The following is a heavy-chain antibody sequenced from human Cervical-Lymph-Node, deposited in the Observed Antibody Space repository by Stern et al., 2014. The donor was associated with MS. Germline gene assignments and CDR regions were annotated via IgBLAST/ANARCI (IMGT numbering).Heavy chain of an antibody. CDR1: GDSISSGGYY. CDR3: AREFIRGYLTAFDY. CDR2: IHYSGRT. J-gene: IGHJ4*02. Sequence: VQLVESGPGLVKPSQTLSLTCNVSGDSISSGGYYWNWIRQHPGKGLGWIGYIHYSGRTNYNPSLKSRITISLDTSKNQFSLKLSSVTAADTAVYYCAREFIRGYLTAFDYWGQGTLVTVSS. D-gene: IGHD3-22*01. V-gene: IGHV4-31*03.